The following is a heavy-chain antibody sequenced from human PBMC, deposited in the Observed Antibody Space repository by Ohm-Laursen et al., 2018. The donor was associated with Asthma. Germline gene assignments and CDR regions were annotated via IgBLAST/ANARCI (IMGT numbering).Heavy chain of an antibody. V-gene: IGHV4-59*02. CDR1: GGSVSGYY. D-gene: IGHD3-9*01. CDR2: MHASGGA. J-gene: IGHJ5*02. CDR3: ARLDWALSVFDL. Sequence: TLSLTCAVSGGSVSGYYWSWIRQPPGWGLEWIAYMHASGGANYNPSLQSRVTLSVDTSNNRASLRLSFVTAADTTLYFCARLDWALSVFDLWGQGALVTVSS.